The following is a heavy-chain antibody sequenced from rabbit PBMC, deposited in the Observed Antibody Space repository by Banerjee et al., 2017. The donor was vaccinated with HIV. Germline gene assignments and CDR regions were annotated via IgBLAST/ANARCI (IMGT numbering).Heavy chain of an antibody. J-gene: IGHJ3*01. CDR3: ARDLAGVIGWNFGL. CDR1: GFDFSSYW. CDR2: INSNTGNT. Sequence: QSLEESGGDLVKPGASLTLTCTASGFDFSSYWICWVRQAPGKGLEWIACINSNTGNTVYASWAKGPFTISKTSSTTVTLQMTSLTAADTATYFCARDLAGVIGWNFGLWGQGTLVTVS. D-gene: IGHD4-1*01. V-gene: IGHV1S40*01.